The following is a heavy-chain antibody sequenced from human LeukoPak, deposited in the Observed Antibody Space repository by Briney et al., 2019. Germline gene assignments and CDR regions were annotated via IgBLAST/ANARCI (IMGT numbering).Heavy chain of an antibody. CDR1: GYTFTNYY. Sequence: ASVKVSCKASGYTFTNYYMHWVRRAPGQGLEWMGILDPSGGSTSYAQKFQGRVTMTRDTSTSTVYMELSSLRSEDTAVYYCAPGRPVNYNYDSSGYYYDYWGQGTLVTVSS. CDR2: LDPSGGST. CDR3: APGRPVNYNYDSSGYYYDY. V-gene: IGHV1-46*01. J-gene: IGHJ4*02. D-gene: IGHD3-22*01.